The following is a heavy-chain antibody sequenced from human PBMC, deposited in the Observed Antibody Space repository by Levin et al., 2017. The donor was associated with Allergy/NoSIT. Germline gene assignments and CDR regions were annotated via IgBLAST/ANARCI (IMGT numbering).Heavy chain of an antibody. V-gene: IGHV3-48*03. D-gene: IGHD3-3*01. CDR2: ISSTGSTT. J-gene: IGHJ4*02. Sequence: GGSLRLSCAASGFTFSSYEMNWVRRAPGKGLEWVSYISSTGSTTYSADSVKGRFTISRDNAKNSLYLHMNSLRAEYTAVYYCARQLGNFWSGYNYFDYWGQGTLVTVSS. CDR1: GFTFSSYE. CDR3: ARQLGNFWSGYNYFDY.